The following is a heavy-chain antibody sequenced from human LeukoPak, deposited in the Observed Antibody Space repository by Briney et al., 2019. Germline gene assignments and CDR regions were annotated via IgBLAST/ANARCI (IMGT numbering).Heavy chain of an antibody. V-gene: IGHV3-48*04. Sequence: GGSLRLSCAASGFTFSSYSMSWIRQAPGKGLESVSYISGSSSNTNYADSVKGRFTISRDNAKNSLYLQMNSLRAEDTAVYYCTRHPAEGDYWGQGTLVTVSS. CDR3: TRHPAEGDY. CDR1: GFTFSSYS. J-gene: IGHJ4*02. D-gene: IGHD2-15*01. CDR2: ISGSSSNT.